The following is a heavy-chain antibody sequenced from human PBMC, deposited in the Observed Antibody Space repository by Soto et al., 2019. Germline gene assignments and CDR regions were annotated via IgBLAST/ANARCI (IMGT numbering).Heavy chain of an antibody. J-gene: IGHJ4*02. Sequence: EVQLVESGGGLVQPGGSLRLSCAASGFTVSINYMSWVRQAPGKGLEWVSVIYSGGSTYYADSVKGRFTISRDNSKNTLYLQMNSLRAEDAAVYYCARGLSGYYEYGFDYWGQGTLVTVSS. CDR2: IYSGGST. CDR1: GFTVSINY. D-gene: IGHD3-22*01. V-gene: IGHV3-66*01. CDR3: ARGLSGYYEYGFDY.